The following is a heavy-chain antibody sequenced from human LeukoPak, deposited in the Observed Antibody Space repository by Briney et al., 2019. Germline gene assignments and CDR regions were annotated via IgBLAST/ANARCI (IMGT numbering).Heavy chain of an antibody. D-gene: IGHD2-2*01. Sequence: ASVKVSCKASGYTFTSYAMHWVRQAPGQRLEWMGWISAYNGNTNYAQKLQGRVTMTTDTSTSTAYMELRSLRSDDTAVYYCARAVVVPAAIEYYFDYWGQGTLVTVSS. J-gene: IGHJ4*02. CDR2: ISAYNGNT. CDR1: GYTFTSYA. CDR3: ARAVVVPAAIEYYFDY. V-gene: IGHV1-18*01.